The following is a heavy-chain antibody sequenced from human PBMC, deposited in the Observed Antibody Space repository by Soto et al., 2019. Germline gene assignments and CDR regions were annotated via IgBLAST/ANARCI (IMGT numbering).Heavy chain of an antibody. CDR1: GYTFTDYD. V-gene: IGHV1-8*02. CDR3: STWGRNGVYTGFF. J-gene: IGHJ4*02. D-gene: IGHD3-9*01. Sequence: QVQLVQSGAEVRKPGASVKVSCKTSGYTFTDYDINWVRQAPGQGLERVGRMNPHSGRTDYAQKLEGRVTMTRDISISTAYMELSSLGYDDTAVYFCSTWGRNGVYTGFFWGQGTLVTVSS. CDR2: MNPHSGRT.